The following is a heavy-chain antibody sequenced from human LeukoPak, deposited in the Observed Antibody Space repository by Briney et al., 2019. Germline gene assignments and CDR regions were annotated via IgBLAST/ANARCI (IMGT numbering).Heavy chain of an antibody. CDR1: GFTFSGYG. CDR2: IWCDGSNK. CDR3: VSRGQTFDN. D-gene: IGHD3-10*01. J-gene: IGHJ4*02. V-gene: IGHV3-33*01. Sequence: GGSLRLSCAASGFTFSGYGMHWVRQAPGKGLEWVAVIWCDGSNKYYADSVKGRFTISRDNSKNTLYLQMNSLRAEDTAVYYCVSRGQTFDNWGQGTLVTVSS.